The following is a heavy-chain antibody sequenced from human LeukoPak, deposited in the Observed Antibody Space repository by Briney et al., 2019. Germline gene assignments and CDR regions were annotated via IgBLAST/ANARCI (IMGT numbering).Heavy chain of an antibody. CDR3: AKEGRSLQTY. J-gene: IGHJ4*02. D-gene: IGHD5-24*01. CDR2: IKEDGTET. Sequence: GGSLRLSSAASGFMFSSNWMSWVRLAPGEGLEWVANIKEDGTETYYVDSVKGRFTISRDNAKNSLYLQMNSLRVEDTAVYYCAKEGRSLQTYWGQGTLVTVPS. CDR1: GFMFSSNW. V-gene: IGHV3-7*03.